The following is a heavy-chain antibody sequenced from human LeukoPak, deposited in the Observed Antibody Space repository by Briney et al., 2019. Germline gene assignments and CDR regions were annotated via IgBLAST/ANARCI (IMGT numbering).Heavy chain of an antibody. CDR1: GFAFGSYW. CDR3: ATGGWYLAY. CDR2: IKEDGSEK. D-gene: IGHD6-19*01. J-gene: IGHJ4*02. V-gene: IGHV3-7*01. Sequence: GGSLRLSCAASGFAFGSYWMSWVRQAPGKGLEWVANIKEDGSEKYYLDSVKGRISISRDNAENSLYLQINSLKVEDRAVYYCATGGWYLAYWGQGTLVTVSS.